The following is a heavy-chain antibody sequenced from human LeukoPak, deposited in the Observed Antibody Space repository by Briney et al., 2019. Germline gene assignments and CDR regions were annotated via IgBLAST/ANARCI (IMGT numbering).Heavy chain of an antibody. CDR2: ISSSTSTI. CDR1: GFTFSSYS. CDR3: ARDFYGDYGFDH. V-gene: IGHV3-48*02. J-gene: IGHJ4*02. Sequence: GGSLRLSCAASGFTFSSYSLNWVRQAPGKGLEWVSYISSSTSTIFYADSVKGRFTISRDNAKNSLYLQMSSLKDEDTAVHYCARDFYGDYGFDHWGQGTLVTVSS. D-gene: IGHD4-17*01.